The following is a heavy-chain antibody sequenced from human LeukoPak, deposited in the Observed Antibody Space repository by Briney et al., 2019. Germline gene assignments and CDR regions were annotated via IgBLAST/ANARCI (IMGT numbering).Heavy chain of an antibody. Sequence: GGSLRLSCSASGFTFTSHVMLWVRQAPGKGLQYVSGISMNVQTTYYAGSVKGRFTISRDGSKNTVYLQMNSLTAEDTAVYYCVREGLERRTNFDYWGQGTLVSVSS. CDR3: VREGLERRTNFDY. CDR2: ISMNVQTT. V-gene: IGHV3-64D*06. J-gene: IGHJ4*02. D-gene: IGHD1-1*01. CDR1: GFTFTSHV.